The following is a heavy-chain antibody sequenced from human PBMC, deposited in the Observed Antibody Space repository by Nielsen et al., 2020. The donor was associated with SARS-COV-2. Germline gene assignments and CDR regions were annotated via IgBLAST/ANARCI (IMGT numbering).Heavy chain of an antibody. Sequence: GGSLRLSCAASGFTFDDYAMHWVRQAPGKGLEWVSGISWNSGSIGYADSVKGRFTISRDNAKNSLYLQMNSLRAEDTALYYCAKGPIVVAPWAFDIWGQGTMVTVSS. CDR3: AKGPIVVAPWAFDI. CDR2: ISWNSGSI. CDR1: GFTFDDYA. J-gene: IGHJ3*02. V-gene: IGHV3-9*01. D-gene: IGHD3-22*01.